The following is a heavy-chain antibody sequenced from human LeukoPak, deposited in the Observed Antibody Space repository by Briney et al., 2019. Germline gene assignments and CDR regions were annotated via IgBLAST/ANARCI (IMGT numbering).Heavy chain of an antibody. CDR2: ISAYNGNT. V-gene: IGHV1-18*01. D-gene: IGHD3-22*01. CDR1: GYTFTSYG. J-gene: IGHJ4*02. CDR3: ARDIFYYDSSGYYYVLDY. Sequence: GASVKVSCKASGYTFTSYGISWVRQAPGQGLEWMGWISAYNGNTNYAQKLQGRVTMTTDTSTSTAYMELRSLRSDDTAVYYCARDIFYYDSSGYYYVLDYWGQGTLVTVSS.